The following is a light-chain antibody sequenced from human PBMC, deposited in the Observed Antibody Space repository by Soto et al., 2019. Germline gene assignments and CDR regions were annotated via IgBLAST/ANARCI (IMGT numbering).Light chain of an antibody. CDR3: NSYTSSSALV. Sequence: QSALTQPASVSGSPGQSITISCTGTSRDIGGYNYVSWYQQHPGKAPKLMIYDVTNRPSGVSNRFSGSKSGNTASLTISGLQAEDEAHYYCNSYTSSSALVFGGGTKVTVL. CDR1: SRDIGGYNY. J-gene: IGLJ3*02. CDR2: DVT. V-gene: IGLV2-14*01.